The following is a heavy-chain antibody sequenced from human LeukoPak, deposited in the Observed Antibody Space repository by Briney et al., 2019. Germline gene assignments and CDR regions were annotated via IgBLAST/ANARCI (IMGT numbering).Heavy chain of an antibody. D-gene: IGHD6-19*01. CDR1: GFTFNRNA. CDR2: IGGSGDKT. V-gene: IGHV3-23*01. Sequence: GGSLRLSYAASGFTFNRNAISWVRQAPGKGLEWVSTIGGSGDKTFYADSVKGRFTISRDNSKNMLHLQMSSLTGEDTALYYCVRRGDASSGWGDHDYWGQGALVTVSS. CDR3: VRRGDASSGWGDHDY. J-gene: IGHJ4*02.